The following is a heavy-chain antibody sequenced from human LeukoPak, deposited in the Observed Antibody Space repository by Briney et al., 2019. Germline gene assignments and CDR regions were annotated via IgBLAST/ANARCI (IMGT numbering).Heavy chain of an antibody. CDR1: GFTFSSYW. J-gene: IGHJ4*02. V-gene: IGHV3-74*01. CDR2: IKGDGSST. CDR3: ARDDGRGGATDY. Sequence: GGSLRLSCAASGFTFSSYWMHWVRQAPGKGLVWVSRIKGDGSSTSYVDSVKGRLTIPRDNAKNTLYLQMNSLRAEDTAVYYCARDDGRGGATDYWGQGTLVTVSS. D-gene: IGHD1-26*01.